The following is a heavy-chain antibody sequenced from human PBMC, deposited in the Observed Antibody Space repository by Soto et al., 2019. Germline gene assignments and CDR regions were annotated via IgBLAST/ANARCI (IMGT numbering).Heavy chain of an antibody. Sequence: ASATLSLTCAVYGRSFSGYYCRWIRQPPGKGLEWIGEINHSGSTNYNPSLKSRVTISVDTSKNQFSLKLSSVTAADTAVYYCARGGGGYYYYYGMDVWGQGTTVT. CDR2: INHSGST. J-gene: IGHJ6*02. D-gene: IGHD3-16*01. CDR3: ARGGGGYYYYYGMDV. CDR1: GRSFSGYY. V-gene: IGHV4-34*01.